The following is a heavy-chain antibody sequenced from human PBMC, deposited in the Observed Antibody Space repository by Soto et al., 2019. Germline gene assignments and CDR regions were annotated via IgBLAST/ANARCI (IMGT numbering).Heavy chain of an antibody. CDR3: ARGHPPYGGNHHVARLVPED. CDR1: GGSISSGGYY. V-gene: IGHV4-31*03. CDR2: IYYSGST. D-gene: IGHD4-17*01. J-gene: IGHJ4*02. Sequence: QVQLQESGPGLVKPSQTLALICTVSGGSISSGGYYWSWIRQHPAKVLEWIGYIYYSGSTYYNPSLKSRVPISVHTSKTPFSLQLSYVPAADTAVYYCARGHPPYGGNHHVARLVPEDWGQGPLVTVSS.